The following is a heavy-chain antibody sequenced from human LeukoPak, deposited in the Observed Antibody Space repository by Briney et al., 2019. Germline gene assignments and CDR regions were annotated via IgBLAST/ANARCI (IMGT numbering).Heavy chain of an antibody. Sequence: GGSLRLSCAASGFTFSNHGMHWVRQAPGKGLEWVAIIWSDGSNKYYADSVKGRFTISRDNSRNTLYLQMNSLRAEDTALYYCAKDYRVGASQKDYWGQGTLVTVSS. D-gene: IGHD1-26*01. CDR1: GFTFSNHG. CDR2: IWSDGSNK. V-gene: IGHV3-33*06. J-gene: IGHJ4*02. CDR3: AKDYRVGASQKDY.